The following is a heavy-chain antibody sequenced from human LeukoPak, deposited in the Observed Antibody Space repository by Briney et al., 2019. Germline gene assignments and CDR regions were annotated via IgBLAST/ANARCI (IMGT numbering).Heavy chain of an antibody. D-gene: IGHD3-22*01. V-gene: IGHV3-73*01. J-gene: IGHJ6*03. Sequence: PGGSLKLSCAASGFTFSGSAMHWVRQASGKGLEWVARIRSKANSYATAYAASVKGRFTISRDDSKNTAYLQMNSLKTEDTAVYYCTREYYHDSSGYYYYYYYMEVWGKGTTVTVSS. CDR1: GFTFSGSA. CDR3: TREYYHDSSGYYYYYYYMEV. CDR2: IRSKANSYAT.